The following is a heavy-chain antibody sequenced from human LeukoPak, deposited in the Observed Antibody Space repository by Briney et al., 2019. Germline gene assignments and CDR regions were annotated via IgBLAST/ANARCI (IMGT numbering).Heavy chain of an antibody. CDR1: GFTFSGYW. Sequence: GGSLRLSCAASGFTFSGYWMSWARQAPGKGLEWVANIKQDGSEKYYVDSVKGRFTISRDNAKNSLYLQMNSLRAEDTAVYYCARGIVATIDYFDYWGQGTLVTVSS. CDR3: ARGIVATIDYFDY. J-gene: IGHJ4*02. V-gene: IGHV3-7*03. D-gene: IGHD5-12*01. CDR2: IKQDGSEK.